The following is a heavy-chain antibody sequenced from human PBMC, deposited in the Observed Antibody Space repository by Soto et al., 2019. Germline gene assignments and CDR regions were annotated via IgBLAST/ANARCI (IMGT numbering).Heavy chain of an antibody. J-gene: IGHJ4*02. CDR3: ARSSVISGSYSGYFDY. CDR1: GFTFSNYW. Sequence: GGSLRLSCAASGFTFSNYWMTWVRQAPGKGLQWVANIKEDGSEKYYVGSVNGRFTISRDSAKNSLYLQMNSLRAEDTAVYYCARSSVISGSYSGYFDYWGQGALVTVSS. V-gene: IGHV3-7*01. CDR2: IKEDGSEK. D-gene: IGHD1-26*01.